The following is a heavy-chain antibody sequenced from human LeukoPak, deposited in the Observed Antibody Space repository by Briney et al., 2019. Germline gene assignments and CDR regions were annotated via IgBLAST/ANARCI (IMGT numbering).Heavy chain of an antibody. CDR1: GGSISSSSYY. D-gene: IGHD1-26*01. V-gene: IGHV4-39*07. CDR2: IYYSGST. CDR3: ARDSGAFDI. J-gene: IGHJ3*02. Sequence: SETLSLTCTVSGGSISSSSYYWGWIRQPPGKGLEWIGSIYYSGSTYYNPSLKSRVTISVDASKNQFSLKLSSVTAADTAVHYCARDSGAFDIWGQGTMVTVSS.